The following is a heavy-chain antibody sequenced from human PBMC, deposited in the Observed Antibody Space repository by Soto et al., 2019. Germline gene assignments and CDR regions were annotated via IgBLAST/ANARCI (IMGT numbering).Heavy chain of an antibody. V-gene: IGHV4-39*01. CDR1: GGSISSSSYY. CDR3: ARRNRGGSYYEGSIFFDY. Sequence: QLQLQESGPGLVKPSETLSLTCTVSGGSISSSSYYWGWIRQPPGKGLEWIGSIYYSGSTYYNPSLKSRVNISVDTSKKQLSLKLSSVTAADTAVYYCARRNRGGSYYEGSIFFDYWCQGTLVTVSS. J-gene: IGHJ4*02. D-gene: IGHD1-26*01. CDR2: IYYSGST.